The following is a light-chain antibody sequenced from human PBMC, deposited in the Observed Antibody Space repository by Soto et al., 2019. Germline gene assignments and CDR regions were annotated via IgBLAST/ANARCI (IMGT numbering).Light chain of an antibody. J-gene: IGKJ5*01. CDR3: QQYGMSGII. V-gene: IGKV3-20*01. CDR1: QSLANSF. Sequence: SLSPRDHDTIYCTASQSLANSFIAWYQQKPGQAPRLLIYDTSSRASGIADRFSGSGSGRGFTSNICGLGTEDDAVFYCQQYGMSGIIFGQGTRLEIK. CDR2: DTS.